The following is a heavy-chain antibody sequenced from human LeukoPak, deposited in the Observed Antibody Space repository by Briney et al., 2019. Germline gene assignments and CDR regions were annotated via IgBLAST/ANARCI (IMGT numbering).Heavy chain of an antibody. D-gene: IGHD6-13*01. CDR3: ARGVAADY. V-gene: IGHV4-34*01. J-gene: IGHJ4*02. Sequence: SETLSLTCAVYGGSISGYYWSWIRQPPGKGLEWIGEINHSGSTNYNPSLKSRVTISVDTSKNQFSLKLSSVTAADTAVYYCARGVAADYWGQGTLVTVSS. CDR2: INHSGST. CDR1: GGSISGYY.